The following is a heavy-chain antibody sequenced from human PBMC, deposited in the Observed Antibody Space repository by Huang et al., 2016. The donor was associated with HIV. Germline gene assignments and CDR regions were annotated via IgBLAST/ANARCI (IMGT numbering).Heavy chain of an antibody. CDR1: GFTFRNYG. CDR3: AKPSYGVVNPPFDP. CDR2: ISDDGSDK. J-gene: IGHJ5*02. V-gene: IGHV3-30*18. Sequence: QVQLVESGGGVVQPGRSRRLSCVASGFTFRNYGLHWVRQAPGKGLEWVAFISDDGSDKSYADSVRGRFSISRDNSKNTLYLQMNSLRPDDTAVYHCAKPSYGVVNPPFDPWGPGTLVTVSS. D-gene: IGHD2-21*01.